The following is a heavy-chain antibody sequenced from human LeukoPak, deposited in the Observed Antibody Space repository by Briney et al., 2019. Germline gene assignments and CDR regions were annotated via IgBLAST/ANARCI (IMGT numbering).Heavy chain of an antibody. CDR2: IIPIFGTA. V-gene: IGHV1-69*01. D-gene: IGHD5-12*01. J-gene: IGHJ4*02. CDR3: ARDTSGYGAYFDY. CDR1: GGTFSSYA. Sequence: GASVKVSCKASGGTFSSYAISWVRQAPGQGLEWMGGIIPIFGTANYAQKFQSRVTVTADESTSTAYMELSSLRSEDTAVYYCARDTSGYGAYFDYWGQGTLVTVSS.